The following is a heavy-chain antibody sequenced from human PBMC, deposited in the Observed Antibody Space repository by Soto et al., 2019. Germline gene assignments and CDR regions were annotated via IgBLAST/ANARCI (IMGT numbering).Heavy chain of an antibody. Sequence: QVQLQQWGAGLLKPSETLSLTCAVYGGSFSGYYWTWIRQPPGTGLEWIGEINHSGSTNYNPSLKSRVPISVYTSKNQFSLKLTSVTAADTAVYYCARDKITGLFDYWGQGTLVTVSS. CDR3: ARDKITGLFDY. CDR2: INHSGST. CDR1: GGSFSGYY. V-gene: IGHV4-34*01. D-gene: IGHD2-8*02. J-gene: IGHJ4*02.